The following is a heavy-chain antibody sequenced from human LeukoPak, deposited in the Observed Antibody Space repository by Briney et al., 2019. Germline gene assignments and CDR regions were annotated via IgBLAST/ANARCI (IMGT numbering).Heavy chain of an antibody. CDR2: IIPIFGTA. Sequence: GASVKVSCKASGGTFSSYAISWVRQAPGQGLEWMGGIIPIFGTANYAQKFQGRVTITADESTSTAYMELSSLRSEDTAVYYCARGPVHYGDYEGNYFDYWGQGTLVTVSS. D-gene: IGHD4-17*01. V-gene: IGHV1-69*13. CDR1: GGTFSSYA. J-gene: IGHJ4*02. CDR3: ARGPVHYGDYEGNYFDY.